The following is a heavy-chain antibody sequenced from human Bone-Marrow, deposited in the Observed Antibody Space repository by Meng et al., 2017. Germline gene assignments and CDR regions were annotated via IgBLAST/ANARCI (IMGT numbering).Heavy chain of an antibody. D-gene: IGHD3-22*01. J-gene: IGHJ4*02. CDR3: ARDCYYYDSSGYCY. Sequence: GSLRLSCAASGFTFSSYEMDWVRQAPGKGLEWIANIKSGGNTKFYADSVKGRFTISRDDAKTSLYLQMNSLRAEDTAVYYCARDCYYYDSSGYCYWGQGTLVTVSS. CDR2: IKSGGNTK. CDR1: GFTFSSYE. V-gene: IGHV3-48*03.